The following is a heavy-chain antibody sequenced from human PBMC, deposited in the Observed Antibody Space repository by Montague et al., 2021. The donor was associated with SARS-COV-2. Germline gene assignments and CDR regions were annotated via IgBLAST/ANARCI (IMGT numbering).Heavy chain of an antibody. J-gene: IGHJ3*02. CDR2: IYYSGST. V-gene: IGHV4-59*01. D-gene: IGHD6-19*01. CDR3: ARGSGWMGNAFDI. Sequence: SETLSLTCTVSGGSISSYYLSWIRQPPGKGLEWIGYIYYSGSTNYNPSLKSRVTISVDTSKNQFSLKLSSVTAADTAAYYCARGSGWMGNAFDIWGQGTMVTVSS. CDR1: GGSISSYY.